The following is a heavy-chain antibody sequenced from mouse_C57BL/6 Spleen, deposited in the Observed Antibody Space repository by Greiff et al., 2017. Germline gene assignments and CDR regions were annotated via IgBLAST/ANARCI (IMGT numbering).Heavy chain of an antibody. CDR3: ATGDGYPSLAY. CDR2: INPGSGGT. V-gene: IGHV1-54*01. Sequence: QVQLQQSGAELVRPGTSVKVSCKASGYAFTNYLIEWVKQRPGQGLEWIGGINPGSGGTNYKEKFKGKATLTADKSSSTAYMQLSSLTSEDSAVYFCATGDGYPSLAYWGQGTLVTVSA. D-gene: IGHD2-3*01. CDR1: GYAFTNYL. J-gene: IGHJ3*01.